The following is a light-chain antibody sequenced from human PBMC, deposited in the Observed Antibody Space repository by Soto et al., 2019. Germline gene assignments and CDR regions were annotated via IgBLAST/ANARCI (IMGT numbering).Light chain of an antibody. CDR2: DVT. V-gene: IGLV2-14*01. CDR1: SSDVGRYIY. J-gene: IGLJ1*01. CDR3: SSYTTSSSYV. Sequence: QSALTQPASVSGSPGQSITISCTGTSSDVGRYIYVSWYQQHPGKAPKLMIYDVTSRPSGVSYRFSGSKSGNTASLTISGLQAEDEADYYCSSYTTSSSYVFGTGTQLTVL.